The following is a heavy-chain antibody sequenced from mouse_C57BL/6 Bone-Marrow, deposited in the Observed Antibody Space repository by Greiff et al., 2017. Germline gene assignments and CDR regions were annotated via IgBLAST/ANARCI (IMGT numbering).Heavy chain of an antibody. CDR3: ARDCSNYWYFDV. Sequence: EVQLVESGGGLVKPGGSLKLSCAASGFTFSSYAMSWVRQTPETRLEWVATISDGGSYTYYPDNVKGRFTISRDNAKNNLYLQMSHLKSEDTAMYYCARDCSNYWYFDVWGTGTTVTVSS. V-gene: IGHV5-4*01. CDR1: GFTFSSYA. CDR2: ISDGGSYT. D-gene: IGHD1-1*01. J-gene: IGHJ1*03.